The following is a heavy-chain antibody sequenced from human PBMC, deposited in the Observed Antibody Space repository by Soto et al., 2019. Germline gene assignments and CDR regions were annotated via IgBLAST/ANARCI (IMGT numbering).Heavy chain of an antibody. CDR1: GFTFSSYA. J-gene: IGHJ4*02. CDR3: ANDFYTAMVTLSSHDD. V-gene: IGHV3-23*01. D-gene: IGHD5-18*01. Sequence: GGSLRLSCAASGFTFSSYAMSWVRQAPGKGLEWVSAISGSGGSTYYADSVKGRFTISRDNSKNTLYLQMNSLRAEDTAVYYCANDFYTAMVTLSSHDDRGQGTLVNVAS. CDR2: ISGSGGST.